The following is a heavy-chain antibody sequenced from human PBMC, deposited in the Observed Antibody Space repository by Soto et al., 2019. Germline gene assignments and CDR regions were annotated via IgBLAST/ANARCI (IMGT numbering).Heavy chain of an antibody. V-gene: IGHV3-21*01. CDR1: GFTFSGCR. D-gene: IGHD3-22*01. CDR2: VTSSPSSM. CDR3: AREADFGSSRCVIDY. Sequence: GSLRLSCAASGFTFSGCRMNWVRQAPGKGLEWVSSVTSSPSSMFYADSVKGRFTISRDDAKDSLFLQMNSLRADDTAVYYCAREADFGSSRCVIDYWGLGTLVTVSS. J-gene: IGHJ4*02.